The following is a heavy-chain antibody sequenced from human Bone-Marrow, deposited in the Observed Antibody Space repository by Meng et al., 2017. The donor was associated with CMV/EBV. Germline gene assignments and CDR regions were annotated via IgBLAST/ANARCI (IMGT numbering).Heavy chain of an antibody. D-gene: IGHD5-18*01. CDR3: AREYSSFDY. J-gene: IGHJ4*02. CDR1: GDSISSSGYS. CDR2: VYYSGTT. V-gene: IGHV4-39*07. Sequence: SETLSLTCIVSGDSISSSGYSWAWIRQPPGKGLEWIGTVYYSGTTYYNPSLKSRVTMSVDTSKNQFSLKLTSVTAADTAFYYCAREYSSFDYWGQGTLVTVSS.